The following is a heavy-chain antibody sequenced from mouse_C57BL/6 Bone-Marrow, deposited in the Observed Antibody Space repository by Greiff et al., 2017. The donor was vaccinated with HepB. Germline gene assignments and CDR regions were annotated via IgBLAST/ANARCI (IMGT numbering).Heavy chain of an antibody. V-gene: IGHV5-17*01. CDR1: GFTFSDYG. D-gene: IGHD2-1*01. J-gene: IGHJ2*01. CDR3: ARGIYYGNLYYFDY. CDR2: ISSGSSTI. Sequence: EVQVVESGGGLVKPGGSLKLSCAASGFTFSDYGMHWVRQAPEKGLEWVAYISSGSSTIYYADTVKGRFTISRDNAKNTLFLQMTSLRSEDTAMYYCARGIYYGNLYYFDYWGQGTPLTVSS.